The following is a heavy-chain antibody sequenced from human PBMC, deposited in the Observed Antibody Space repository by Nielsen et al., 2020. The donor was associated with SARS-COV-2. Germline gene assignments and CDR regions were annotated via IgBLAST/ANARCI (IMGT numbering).Heavy chain of an antibody. V-gene: IGHV4-4*02. Sequence: GSLRLSCAVSGGSISSSNWWSWVRQPPGKGLEWIGEIYHSGSTNYNPSLKSRVTISVDKSKNQFSLKLSSVTAADTAVYYCERDPHYYDSSGYYYEGRRAFDIWGQGTMVTVSS. CDR2: IYHSGST. J-gene: IGHJ3*02. D-gene: IGHD3-22*01. CDR3: ERDPHYYDSSGYYYEGRRAFDI. CDR1: GGSISSSNW.